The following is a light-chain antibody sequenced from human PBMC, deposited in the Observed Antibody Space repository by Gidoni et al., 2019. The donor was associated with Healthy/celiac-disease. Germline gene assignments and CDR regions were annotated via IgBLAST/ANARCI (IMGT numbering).Light chain of an antibody. CDR3: QQYYSYPWT. CDR1: QGISSY. Sequence: AIRMTQSPSSFSASTGDRVTITCRASQGISSYLAWYQQKPGKAPKLLIYAASTLQSGVPSRFSGRGSGKDFTLTISCLQSEDFATYYCQQYYSYPWTFGQGTKVEIK. CDR2: AAS. V-gene: IGKV1-8*01. J-gene: IGKJ1*01.